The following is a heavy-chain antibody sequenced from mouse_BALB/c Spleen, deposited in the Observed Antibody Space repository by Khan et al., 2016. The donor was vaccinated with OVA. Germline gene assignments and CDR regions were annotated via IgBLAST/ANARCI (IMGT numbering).Heavy chain of an antibody. CDR2: IWGDGST. CDR3: ARAYYGNYREAMDY. V-gene: IGHV2-6-7*01. CDR1: GFSLTGYG. D-gene: IGHD2-1*01. J-gene: IGHJ4*01. Sequence: QVQLKESGPGLVAPSQSLSITCTVSGFSLTGYGVNWVRQPPGKGLEWLGMIWGDGSTNYNSALKSRLNLTTDNSKSHVFLKMNSLQTDDTARYYCARAYYGNYREAMDYWGQGTSVTVSS.